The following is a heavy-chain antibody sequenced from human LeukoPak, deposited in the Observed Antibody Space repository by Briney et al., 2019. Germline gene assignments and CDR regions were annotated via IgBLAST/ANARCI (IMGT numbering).Heavy chain of an antibody. V-gene: IGHV3-23*01. CDR3: AKGYSSGWYYFDY. Sequence: GGSLRLSCAASGFTFSSYGMSWVRQAPGKGLEWVSAISGSGGSTYYADSVRGRFTISRDNSKNTLYLQMNSLRAEDTAVYYCAKGYSSGWYYFDYWGQGTLVTVSS. D-gene: IGHD6-19*01. CDR1: GFTFSSYG. CDR2: ISGSGGST. J-gene: IGHJ4*02.